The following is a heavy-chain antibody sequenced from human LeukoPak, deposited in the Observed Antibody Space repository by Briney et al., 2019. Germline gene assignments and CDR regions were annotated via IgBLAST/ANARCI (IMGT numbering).Heavy chain of an antibody. D-gene: IGHD6-13*01. Sequence: PGGSLRLSCAASGFTFSSYEMNWVCQAPGKGLEWVSYISSSGSTIYYADSVKGRFTISRDNSKNTLYLQMNSLRAEDTAVYYCARESYSRGIKYWGQGTLVTVSS. CDR2: ISSSGSTI. J-gene: IGHJ4*02. CDR3: ARESYSRGIKY. CDR1: GFTFSSYE. V-gene: IGHV3-48*03.